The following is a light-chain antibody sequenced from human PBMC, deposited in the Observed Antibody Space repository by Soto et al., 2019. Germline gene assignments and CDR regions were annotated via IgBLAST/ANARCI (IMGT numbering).Light chain of an antibody. CDR3: QEYDNWPPEGT. CDR1: QRVSIN. J-gene: IGKJ1*01. CDR2: GAS. V-gene: IGKV3-15*01. Sequence: TVLTQSPATLSVSPGERASLSYRASQRVSINLAWYQQKPGQAPRLLIYGASTRATGIPARFSGSGSGTEFTLTINSLQSEDFAVYYCQEYDNWPPEGTFGQGTKVDIK.